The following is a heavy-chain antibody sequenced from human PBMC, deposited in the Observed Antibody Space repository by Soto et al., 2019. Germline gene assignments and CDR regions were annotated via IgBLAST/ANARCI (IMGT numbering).Heavy chain of an antibody. J-gene: IGHJ6*02. CDR2: IIPIFDIT. V-gene: IGHV1-69*01. Sequence: QVQLVQSGAEVKKPGSSVKVSCKASGGTFRSYSISWVRQAPGQGLEWMGGIIPIFDITNYAQKFQGRVTITADESTSTAYMELSSVGSDDTAVYYCARPDVGGYSSNNHYFYALDVWGQGTTVTV. CDR3: ARPDVGGYSSNNHYFYALDV. CDR1: GGTFRSYS. D-gene: IGHD1-26*01.